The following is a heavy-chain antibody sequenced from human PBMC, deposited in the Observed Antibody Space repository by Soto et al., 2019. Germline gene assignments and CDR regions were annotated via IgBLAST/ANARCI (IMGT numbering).Heavy chain of an antibody. D-gene: IGHD1-26*01. CDR1: GYIFTNYG. J-gene: IGHJ4*02. Sequence: ASVKVSCKTSGYIFTNYGINWVRQAPGQGLEWMGWISGYNGYTKYAQKFQGRVTMTTETSTSTAHMELRSLRSDDTAVYYCATAPLARGSMPRSFIDHGGQGNLVTV. CDR2: ISGYNGYT. CDR3: ATAPLARGSMPRSFIDH. V-gene: IGHV1-18*01.